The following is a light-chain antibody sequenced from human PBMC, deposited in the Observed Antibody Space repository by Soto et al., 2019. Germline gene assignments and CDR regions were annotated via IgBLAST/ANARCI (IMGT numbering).Light chain of an antibody. J-gene: IGKJ1*01. Sequence: DIVLTQSPGTLSLSPGQRATRSCRASQSLSSAFLAWYQQKPGQSPRLLIYSSSTRAPGIPDRFSGSGSGTDFTLTISRLEPEDFAVYYCQHYGSSPSTFGRGTKVDIK. CDR3: QHYGSSPST. V-gene: IGKV3-20*01. CDR1: QSLSSAF. CDR2: SSS.